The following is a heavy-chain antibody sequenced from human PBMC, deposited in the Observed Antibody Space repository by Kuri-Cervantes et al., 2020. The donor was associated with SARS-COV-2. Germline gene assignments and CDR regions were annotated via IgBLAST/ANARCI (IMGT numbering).Heavy chain of an antibody. V-gene: IGHV3-30*18. J-gene: IGHJ4*02. CDR3: AKDRVGVQDF. CDR1: GFNFSTTD. Sequence: GESLKISCVASGFNFSTTDMHWVRQAPGKGLEWVAVISHDGKNKKCTASGKGRFTVSRDNSQNTLYLHMKSLRSEDTAIYYCAKDRVGVQDFWGQGTLVTVSS. CDR2: ISHDGKNK. D-gene: IGHD2-21*01.